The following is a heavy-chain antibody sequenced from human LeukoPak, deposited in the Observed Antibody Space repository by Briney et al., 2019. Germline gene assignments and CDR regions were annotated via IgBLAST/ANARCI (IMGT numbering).Heavy chain of an antibody. Sequence: ASVTVSCKASGYTFTSYYMHWVRQAPGQGLEWMGIINPSGGSTSYAQKFQGRVTMTRDTSTSTVYMELSSLRSEDTAVYYCASGYSSSWYPAPYYYYGMDVWGQGTTVTVSS. V-gene: IGHV1-46*01. CDR2: INPSGGST. D-gene: IGHD6-13*01. CDR1: GYTFTSYY. CDR3: ASGYSSSWYPAPYYYYGMDV. J-gene: IGHJ6*02.